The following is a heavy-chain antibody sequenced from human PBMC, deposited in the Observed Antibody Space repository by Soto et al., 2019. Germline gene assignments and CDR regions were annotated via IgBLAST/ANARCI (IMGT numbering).Heavy chain of an antibody. J-gene: IGHJ6*03. CDR3: AREGIAAAGGDYYYYYYMDV. D-gene: IGHD6-13*01. V-gene: IGHV1-18*01. Sequence: ASVKVSCKGSGYTFTSYGISWVRQAPGQGLEWMGWISAYNGNTNYAQKLQGRVTMTTDTSTSTAYMELRSLRSDDTAVYYCAREGIAAAGGDYYYYYYMDVWGKGTTVTVSS. CDR2: ISAYNGNT. CDR1: GYTFTSYG.